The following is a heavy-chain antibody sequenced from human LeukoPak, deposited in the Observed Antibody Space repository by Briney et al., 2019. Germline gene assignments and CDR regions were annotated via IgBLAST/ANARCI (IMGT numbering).Heavy chain of an antibody. CDR2: FIPNFSTA. J-gene: IGHJ4*02. CDR1: GGTFSTYV. V-gene: IGHV1-69*13. CDR3: ARDKSGYYDSSGGGVDY. Sequence: SVKVSCKASGGTFSTYVISWVRQAPGHELEWMGGFIPNFSTANYAQKYQDRVTITADESTSTAYMELSSLRSEDTAVYYCARDKSGYYDSSGGGVDYWGQGTLVTVSS. D-gene: IGHD3-22*01.